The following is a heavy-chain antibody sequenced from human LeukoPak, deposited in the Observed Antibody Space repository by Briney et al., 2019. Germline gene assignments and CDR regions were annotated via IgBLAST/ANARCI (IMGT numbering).Heavy chain of an antibody. Sequence: GGTLSLSCAAYGFTFSSYGMKWVRQAPGKGLEGVSSINNSSSYIYYADSVKGPFTISRDNVKNSLYLQLNSLRAEDTAVYYCARDPVPNYDFWRGNWFDPWGQGTLVTVSS. V-gene: IGHV3-21*01. CDR1: GFTFSSYG. CDR3: ARDPVPNYDFWRGNWFDP. CDR2: INNSSSYI. D-gene: IGHD3-3*01. J-gene: IGHJ5*02.